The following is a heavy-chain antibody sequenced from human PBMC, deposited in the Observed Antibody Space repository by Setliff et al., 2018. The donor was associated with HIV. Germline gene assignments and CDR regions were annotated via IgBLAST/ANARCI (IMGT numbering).Heavy chain of an antibody. D-gene: IGHD1-1*01. V-gene: IGHV4-59*12. CDR3: ARGLATGLYYYYYYMDV. CDR2: IYHTGST. Sequence: SETLSLTCTVSGGSISSYYWSWIRQPPGKGLEPPGRGLEWIGHIYHTGSTYYNPSLQSRVSISIDTFKNQFSLRLSSVTAADTAVYYCARGLATGLYYYYYYMDVWGKGTTVTVSS. J-gene: IGHJ6*03. CDR1: GGSISSYY.